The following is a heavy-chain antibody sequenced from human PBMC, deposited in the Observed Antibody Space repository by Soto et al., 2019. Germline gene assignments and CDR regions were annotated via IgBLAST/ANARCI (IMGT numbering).Heavy chain of an antibody. CDR1: GYSFTSYW. V-gene: IGHV5-10-1*01. D-gene: IGHD6-6*01. CDR3: ARQEDSSSSVYYYYGMDV. CDR2: IDPSDSYT. Sequence: GESLKISGKGSGYSFTSYWISGVRQMPGKGREWMGRIDPSDSYTNYSPSFQGHVTISADKSISTAYRQWSSLKASDTAMYYCARQEDSSSSVYYYYGMDVWGQGTTVTVSS. J-gene: IGHJ6*02.